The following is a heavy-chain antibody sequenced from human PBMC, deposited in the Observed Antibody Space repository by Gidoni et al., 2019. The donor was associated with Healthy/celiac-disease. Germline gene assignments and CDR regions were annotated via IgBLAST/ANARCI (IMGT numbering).Heavy chain of an antibody. J-gene: IGHJ4*02. Sequence: EVQLVQSGAEVKKPGESLRISCKGSGYSFTSYWISWVRQLPGKGLEWMGRIDPSDSYTNYSPSFQGHVTSSAEKSISTAYLQWSSLKASDTAMYYCARHMPTTVTPDYWGQGTLVTVSS. V-gene: IGHV5-10-1*03. CDR2: IDPSDSYT. D-gene: IGHD4-17*01. CDR3: ARHMPTTVTPDY. CDR1: GYSFTSYW.